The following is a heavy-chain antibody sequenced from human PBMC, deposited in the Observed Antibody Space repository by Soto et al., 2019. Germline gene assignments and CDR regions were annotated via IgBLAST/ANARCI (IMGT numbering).Heavy chain of an antibody. CDR3: ARQSYRFLEWFHESRGMDV. Sequence: SETLSLTCAVYGGSLSGYYWSWIRQPPGKGLEWIGEINHSGSTNYNPSLKSRVTISVDTSKNQFSLKLSSVTAADTAVYYCARQSYRFLEWFHESRGMDVWGQGTTVTVSS. CDR2: INHSGST. D-gene: IGHD3-3*01. CDR1: GGSLSGYY. V-gene: IGHV4-34*01. J-gene: IGHJ6*02.